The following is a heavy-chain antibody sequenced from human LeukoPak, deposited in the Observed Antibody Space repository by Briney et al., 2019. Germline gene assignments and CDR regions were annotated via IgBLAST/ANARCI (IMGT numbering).Heavy chain of an antibody. V-gene: IGHV4-59*01. D-gene: IGHD5-12*01. CDR2: IYYTGST. Sequence: SETLSLTCAVSGDSISSDYWSWIRQPPGKGLEWIGYIYYTGSTNYSPSLKSRVTISVDTSKNQFSLKLSSVTAADTAVYYCARVDQSGYDTRGWFDPWGQGTLVTVSS. CDR1: GDSISSDY. J-gene: IGHJ5*02. CDR3: ARVDQSGYDTRGWFDP.